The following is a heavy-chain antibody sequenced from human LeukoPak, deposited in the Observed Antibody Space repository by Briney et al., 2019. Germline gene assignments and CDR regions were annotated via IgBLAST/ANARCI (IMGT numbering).Heavy chain of an antibody. CDR2: IYYSGST. CDR1: GGSLISSSYY. CDR3: ARRPLSPWPGGVGYYYYMDV. D-gene: IGHD3-16*01. V-gene: IGHV4-39*01. J-gene: IGHJ6*03. Sequence: SETLSLTRTVSGGSLISSSYYWGWIRQPPGKGLEWIGCIYYSGSTYYSPSLKSRVTISVNTSKNQCTFKLSSLTAADTAVYCCARRPLSPWPGGVGYYYYMDVWGKGTTVTVSS.